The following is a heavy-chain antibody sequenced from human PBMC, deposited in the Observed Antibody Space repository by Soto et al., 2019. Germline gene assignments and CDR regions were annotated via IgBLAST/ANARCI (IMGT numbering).Heavy chain of an antibody. CDR2: INPNSGGT. V-gene: IGHV1-2*04. J-gene: IGHJ6*02. CDR1: GYTFTGYY. CDR3: ARSSTSSRIGGYYYYGMDV. D-gene: IGHD2-2*01. Sequence: ASLEVSCKASGYTFTGYYMHWVRQAPGQGLEWMGWINPNSGGTNYAQKFQGWVTMTRDTSISTAYMELSRLRSDDTAVYYCARSSTSSRIGGYYYYGMDVWGQGTTVTVSS.